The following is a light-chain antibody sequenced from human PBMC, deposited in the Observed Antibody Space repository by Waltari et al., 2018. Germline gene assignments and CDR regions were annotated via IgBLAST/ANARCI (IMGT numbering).Light chain of an antibody. J-gene: IGKJ4*01. CDR1: RDLSGC. CDR3: QQAHSWPLA. CDR2: SAS. Sequence: DIQMTPSPSSASASVGDSVTITCRASRDLSGCLAWYQHKPGKAPKLLINSASTLQNGVPTRFSGSVSGTEFTLTISSLLPEDFATYYCQQAHSWPLAFGGGTEVEI. V-gene: IGKV1-12*01.